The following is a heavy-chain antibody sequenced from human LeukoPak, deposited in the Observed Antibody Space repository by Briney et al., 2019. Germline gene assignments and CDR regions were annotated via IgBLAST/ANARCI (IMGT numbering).Heavy chain of an antibody. Sequence: GGSLRLSCAASGFTFTTYSMNWVRQAPGKGLQWVSYISITSRTTNYADSVKGRFTISRDSAKNSLYLQMNSLRAEDTAVYYCAKFLRGSWYYFDYWGQGTLVTVSS. CDR2: ISITSRTT. CDR1: GFTFTTYS. J-gene: IGHJ4*02. CDR3: AKFLRGSWYYFDY. D-gene: IGHD6-13*01. V-gene: IGHV3-48*01.